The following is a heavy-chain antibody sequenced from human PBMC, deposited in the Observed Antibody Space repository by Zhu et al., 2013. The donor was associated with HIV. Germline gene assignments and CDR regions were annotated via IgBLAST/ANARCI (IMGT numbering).Heavy chain of an antibody. Sequence: QVQLVQSGAEIKKPGASVKVSCKTSGYTFTNFFMHWVRQAPGQGLEWMGRINPSGGRTAYEQKFQGRLTMTTDASTSTVYMELTSLTSKDTAVYYCARGGDTIGFDIWGQGDNGHRLF. CDR2: INPSGGRT. CDR1: GYTFTNFF. D-gene: IGHD3-22*01. V-gene: IGHV1-46*01. J-gene: IGHJ3*02. CDR3: ARGGDTIGFDI.